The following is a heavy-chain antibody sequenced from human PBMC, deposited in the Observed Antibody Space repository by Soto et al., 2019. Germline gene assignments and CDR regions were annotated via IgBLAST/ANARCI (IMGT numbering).Heavy chain of an antibody. CDR3: ARDDATYCGGDCYRYFFYGLDV. D-gene: IGHD2-21*02. J-gene: IGHJ6*02. Sequence: QVQLVQSGAEVKKPGSSVKISCKASGGTFINHAFSWVRQAPGQGLEWMGGIIPMFGTADYSQKFQGRVTITADESTTTAHIGLSSLRSDDSAVYYCARDDATYCGGDCYRYFFYGLDVWGQGTTVTVSS. CDR1: GGTFINHA. CDR2: IIPMFGTA. V-gene: IGHV1-69*01.